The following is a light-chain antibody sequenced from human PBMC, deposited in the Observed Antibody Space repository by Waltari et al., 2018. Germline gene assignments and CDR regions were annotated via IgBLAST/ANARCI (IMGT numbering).Light chain of an antibody. V-gene: IGKV1-33*01. Sequence: DIEMTQSPSSLSASVGEKDTITCRASQDISNHLSWFQQKPGKAPKLLIYDVSKLETGVASRFSGGGSRADFTLIINDVQPEDVATYYCQQYDSLTLLTFGQGTRLE. CDR2: DVS. CDR1: QDISNH. J-gene: IGKJ5*01. CDR3: QQYDSLTLLT.